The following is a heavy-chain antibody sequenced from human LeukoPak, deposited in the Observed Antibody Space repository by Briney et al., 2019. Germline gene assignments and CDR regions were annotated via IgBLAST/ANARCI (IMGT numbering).Heavy chain of an antibody. J-gene: IGHJ4*02. CDR3: ARGRGDGYNFDFDY. CDR1: GFTFSSYG. D-gene: IGHD5-24*01. V-gene: IGHV3-30*03. CDR2: ISYDGSNK. Sequence: GGSLRLSCAASGFTFSSYGMHWVRQAPGKGLEWVAVISYDGSNKYYADSVKGRFTISRDNSKNTLYLQMNSLRAEDTAVYYCARGRGDGYNFDFDYWGQGTLVTVSS.